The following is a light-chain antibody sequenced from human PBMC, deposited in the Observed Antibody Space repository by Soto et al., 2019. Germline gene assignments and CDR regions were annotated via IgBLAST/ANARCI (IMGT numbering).Light chain of an antibody. Sequence: DIQMIQSPSTLSASIGDRVTITCRASQSFATWLAWYQQKPGKAPRLLIYKASSLQSGVPSRFSGSASGTEFTLTVSSLQPVDFATYYCQHSRTFGQGTKVEIK. V-gene: IGKV1-5*03. CDR1: QSFATW. CDR2: KAS. J-gene: IGKJ1*01. CDR3: QHSRT.